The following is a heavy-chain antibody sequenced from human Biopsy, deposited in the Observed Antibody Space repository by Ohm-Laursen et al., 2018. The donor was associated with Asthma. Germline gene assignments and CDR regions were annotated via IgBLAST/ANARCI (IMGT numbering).Heavy chain of an antibody. D-gene: IGHD6-13*01. V-gene: IGHV1-18*04. CDR2: ISGYNGNT. CDR1: GYTSSSYT. J-gene: IGHJ5*02. CDR3: ARGQKSAGDRWFDP. Sequence: SSVKVSCKASGYTSSSYTLSWVRQAPGQGLEYLGWISGYNGNTLYVEKFQGRVSMTTDTSAHTAFLELRSLTSDDTAVYYCARGQKSAGDRWFDPWGQGTLVTVSS.